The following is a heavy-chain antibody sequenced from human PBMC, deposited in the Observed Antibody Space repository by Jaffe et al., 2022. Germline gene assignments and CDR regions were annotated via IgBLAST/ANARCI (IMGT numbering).Heavy chain of an antibody. D-gene: IGHD1-1*01. V-gene: IGHV2-26*01. CDR1: GFSLSNARMG. CDR3: ARIRGDGYNWGWFDP. J-gene: IGHJ5*02. CDR2: IFSNDEK. Sequence: QVTLKESGPVLVKPTETLTLTCTVSGFSLSNARMGVSWIRQPPGKALEWLAHIFSNDEKSYSTSLKSRLTISKDTSKSQVVLTMTNMDPVDTATYYCARIRGDGYNWGWFDPWGQGTLVTVSS.